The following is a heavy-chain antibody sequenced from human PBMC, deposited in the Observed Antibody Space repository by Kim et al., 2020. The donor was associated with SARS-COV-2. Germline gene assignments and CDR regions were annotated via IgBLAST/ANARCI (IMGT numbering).Heavy chain of an antibody. D-gene: IGHD2-2*01. J-gene: IGHJ6*02. Sequence: GRFTISRDNAKNSLYLQMNSLRAEDTAVYYCASWSYCSSTSCYYYYGMDVWGQGTTVTVSS. CDR3: ASWSYCSSTSCYYYYGMDV. V-gene: IGHV3-11*06.